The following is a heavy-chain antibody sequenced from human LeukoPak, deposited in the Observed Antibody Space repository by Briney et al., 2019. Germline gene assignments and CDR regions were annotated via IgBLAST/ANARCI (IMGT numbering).Heavy chain of an antibody. Sequence: SETLSLTCTVSGGSISSYYWSWIRQPPGKGLEWIGYIYYSGCTNYNPSLKSRVTISVDTSKNQFSLKLSSVTAADTAVYYCARVAGSWPRGYFDYWGQGTLVTVSS. CDR2: IYYSGCT. CDR1: GGSISSYY. V-gene: IGHV4-59*01. CDR3: ARVAGSWPRGYFDY. D-gene: IGHD6-13*01. J-gene: IGHJ4*02.